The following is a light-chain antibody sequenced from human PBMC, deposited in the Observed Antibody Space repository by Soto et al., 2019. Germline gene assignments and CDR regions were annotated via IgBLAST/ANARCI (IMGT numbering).Light chain of an antibody. CDR1: QSVSSSY. J-gene: IGKJ1*01. CDR3: QQYGSSPT. Sequence: EIVLTQSPGTLSLSPGERATLSCRSSQSVSSSYLAWYQQKPGQAPRLLIYDVSSRATGIPDRFSGSGSGTDFTITISRLEPEDCAVYYCQQYGSSPTFGQGTKVEIK. CDR2: DVS. V-gene: IGKV3-20*01.